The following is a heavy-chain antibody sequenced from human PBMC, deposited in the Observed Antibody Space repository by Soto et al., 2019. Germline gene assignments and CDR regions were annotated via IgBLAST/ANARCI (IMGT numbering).Heavy chain of an antibody. J-gene: IGHJ4*02. D-gene: IGHD3-22*01. Sequence: AETLSLSCIVSGYAITNNFWSWFRQSPGKGLEWIGLMHYSANSNYAPSLQSRVTMSTDTSKNHFSLKLNSVTAADTAVYYCARGRDDSGDRHLWHLFDSWGQGTLVTVSS. V-gene: IGHV4-59*01. CDR3: ARGRDDSGDRHLWHLFDS. CDR2: MHYSANS. CDR1: GYAITNNF.